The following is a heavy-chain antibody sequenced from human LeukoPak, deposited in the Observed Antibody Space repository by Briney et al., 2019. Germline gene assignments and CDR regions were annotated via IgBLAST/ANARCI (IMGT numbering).Heavy chain of an antibody. CDR1: GFTFDDYA. J-gene: IGHJ6*02. CDR3: AKDITPHDYSNHFYYGMDV. Sequence: PGRSLRLSCAASGFTFDDYAMHWVRQAPGKGLEWVSGISRNSGSIGYADSVKGRFTISRDNAKSSLYLQMNSLRAEDTALYYCAKDITPHDYSNHFYYGMDVWGQGTTVTVSS. V-gene: IGHV3-9*01. CDR2: ISRNSGSI. D-gene: IGHD4-11*01.